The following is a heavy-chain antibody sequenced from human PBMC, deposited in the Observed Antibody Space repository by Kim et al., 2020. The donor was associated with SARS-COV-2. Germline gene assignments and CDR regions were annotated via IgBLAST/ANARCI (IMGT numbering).Heavy chain of an antibody. J-gene: IGHJ4*02. D-gene: IGHD7-27*01. CDR2: IKSKSGGGSV. V-gene: IGHV3-15*01. Sequence: GGSLRLSCAASGVSFSNAWMSWVRQAPGEGLEWLGSIKSKSGGGSVEYAAPMKGRFTIARDESATTLLLQMDRLKTEDTAMYDCVTYSKLGARHYFDYWGQRTLVTVS. CDR1: GVSFSNAW. CDR3: VTYSKLGARHYFDY.